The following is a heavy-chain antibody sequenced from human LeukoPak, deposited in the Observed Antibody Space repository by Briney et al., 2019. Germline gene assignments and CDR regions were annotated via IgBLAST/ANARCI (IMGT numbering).Heavy chain of an antibody. CDR1: GGTFSSYA. Sequence: SVKVSCKASGGTFSSYAISWVRQAPGQGLEWMGRIIPILGIANYAQKFQGRVTITADKSTSTAYMELSSLRSEDTAVYYCARVRYYYDSSGYNWYFDLWGRGTLVTVSS. J-gene: IGHJ2*01. V-gene: IGHV1-69*04. CDR2: IIPILGIA. D-gene: IGHD3-22*01. CDR3: ARVRYYYDSSGYNWYFDL.